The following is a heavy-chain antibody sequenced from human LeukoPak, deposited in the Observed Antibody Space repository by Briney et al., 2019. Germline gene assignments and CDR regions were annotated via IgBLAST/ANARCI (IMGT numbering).Heavy chain of an antibody. Sequence: PGGSLRPSCAASGFTFSSYGMHWVRQAPGKGLEWVAFIRFDGSTKYYADSVKGRYTISRDNSENTLYLQMNSLRAEDTAVYYCAKSSYCSSTSCYLPFDYWGQGTLVSVSS. CDR2: IRFDGSTK. V-gene: IGHV3-30*02. CDR3: AKSSYCSSTSCYLPFDY. J-gene: IGHJ4*02. CDR1: GFTFSSYG. D-gene: IGHD2-2*01.